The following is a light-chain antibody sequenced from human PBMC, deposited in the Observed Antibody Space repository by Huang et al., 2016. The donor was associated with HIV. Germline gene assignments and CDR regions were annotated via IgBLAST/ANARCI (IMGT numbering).Light chain of an antibody. V-gene: IGKV3-20*01. CDR1: QSVSSNY. CDR2: GAS. Sequence: EIVLTQSPGTLSLSPGERATLSCRASQSVSSNYLAWYQRKPGQAPSLPIYGASSRATGIPDRFSGSRSGADFTLTISRLEPEDFAVYYCQQYGSSPRTFGQGTKVEIK. J-gene: IGKJ1*01. CDR3: QQYGSSPRT.